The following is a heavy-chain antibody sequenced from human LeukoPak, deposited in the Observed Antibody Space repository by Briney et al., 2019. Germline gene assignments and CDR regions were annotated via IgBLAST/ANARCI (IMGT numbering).Heavy chain of an antibody. Sequence: PGGSLRLSCAASGFTFSSYEMNWVRQAPGKGLEWVSYISSSGSTIYYADSVKGRFTISRDNAKNSLYLQMNSLRAEDTAVYDCARPSSKRGANYFDYWGQGTLVTVSS. CDR2: ISSSGSTI. CDR3: ARPSSKRGANYFDY. D-gene: IGHD3-10*01. CDR1: GFTFSSYE. V-gene: IGHV3-48*03. J-gene: IGHJ4*02.